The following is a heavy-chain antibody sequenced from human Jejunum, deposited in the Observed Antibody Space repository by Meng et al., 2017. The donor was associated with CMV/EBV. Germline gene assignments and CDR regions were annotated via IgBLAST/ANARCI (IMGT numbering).Heavy chain of an antibody. J-gene: IGHJ4*02. D-gene: IGHD1-26*01. Sequence: GFTLSNFAMHWVRQAPGKGLEWVTLISYDGANKYFAGSVKGRFTISRDTSKNTQYLQMNSLRPEDAAMYYCARDRSGVGWEGIDYWGQGTLVTVSS. V-gene: IGHV3-30*04. CDR3: ARDRSGVGWEGIDY. CDR2: ISYDGANK. CDR1: GFTLSNFA.